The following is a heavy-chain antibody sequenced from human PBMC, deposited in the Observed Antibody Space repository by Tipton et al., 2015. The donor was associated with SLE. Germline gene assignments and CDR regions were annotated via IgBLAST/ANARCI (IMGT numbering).Heavy chain of an antibody. CDR1: GFTFSDYV. J-gene: IGHJ4*02. CDR3: ARRGETQVWVPDD. CDR2: IWFDGSDT. V-gene: IGHV3-33*03. D-gene: IGHD5-18*01. Sequence: SLRLSCEAYGFTFSDYVMHWVRQAPGKGLEWVGLIWFDGSDTFYGDSVRGRFTISRDNSKNIQYLQMNSLRAGDTAVYYCARRGETQVWVPDDWGQGTLVTVST.